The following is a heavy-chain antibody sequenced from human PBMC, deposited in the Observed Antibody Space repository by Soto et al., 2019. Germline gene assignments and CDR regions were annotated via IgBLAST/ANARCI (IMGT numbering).Heavy chain of an antibody. Sequence: GASVNVSCKASGYTFTSYYMHWVRQAPGQGLEWMGIINPSGGSTSYAQKFQGRVTMTRDTSTSTVYMELSSLRSEDTAVYYCAREETVVVTAIYYYYYGMDVWGQGTTVTVSS. CDR1: GYTFTSYY. CDR2: INPSGGST. J-gene: IGHJ6*02. D-gene: IGHD2-21*02. V-gene: IGHV1-46*01. CDR3: AREETVVVTAIYYYYYGMDV.